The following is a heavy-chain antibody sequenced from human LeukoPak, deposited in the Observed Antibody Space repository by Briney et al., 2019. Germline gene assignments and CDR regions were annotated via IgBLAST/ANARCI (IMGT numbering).Heavy chain of an antibody. CDR2: ISYDGSNK. CDR1: GFTFSSYA. CDR3: AELGITMIGGV. Sequence: GGSLRLSCAASGFTFSSYAMHWVRQAPGKGLEWVTVISYDGSNKYYTDSVKGRFTISRDNAKNSLYLQMNSLRAEDTAVYYCAELGITMIGGVWGKGTTVTISS. J-gene: IGHJ6*04. D-gene: IGHD3-10*02. V-gene: IGHV3-30*04.